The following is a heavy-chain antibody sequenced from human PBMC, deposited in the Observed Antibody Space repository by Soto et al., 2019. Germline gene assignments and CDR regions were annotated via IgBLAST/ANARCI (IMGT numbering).Heavy chain of an antibody. D-gene: IGHD3-10*01. Sequence: QVQLVESGGGVVQPGRSLRLSCAASGFTFSSYAMHWVRQAPGKGLEWVAVISYDGSNKYYADSVKGRFTISRDNSKNTLYLQMNSLRAEDTAVYYCASQNGGLYYYYGMDVWGQGTTVTVSS. CDR1: GFTFSSYA. V-gene: IGHV3-30-3*01. J-gene: IGHJ6*02. CDR2: ISYDGSNK. CDR3: ASQNGGLYYYYGMDV.